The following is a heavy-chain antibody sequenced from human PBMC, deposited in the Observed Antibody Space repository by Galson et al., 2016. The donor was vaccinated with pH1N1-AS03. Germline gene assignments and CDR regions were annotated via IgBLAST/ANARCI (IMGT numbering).Heavy chain of an antibody. D-gene: IGHD3-3*01. CDR2: IRYDESIK. CDR3: VKGGGYSHGFLEYYFDS. Sequence: SLRLSCAASGFTFSSYWMTWVRQAPGKGLEWVAFIRYDESIKNYGDSVKGRFSISRDNPTNTVYLEMNTLRPEDTAVYYCVKGGGYSHGFLEYYFDSWGQGTLVTVSS. CDR1: GFTFSSYW. V-gene: IGHV3-30*02. J-gene: IGHJ4*02.